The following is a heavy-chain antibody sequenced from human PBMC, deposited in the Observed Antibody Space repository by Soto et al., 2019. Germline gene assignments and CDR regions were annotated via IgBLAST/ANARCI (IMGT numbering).Heavy chain of an antibody. CDR2: ISNDGSDT. Sequence: EVQLVESGGGLVQPGGSLRLSCAASGFMFSYSWMHWVRQVPGKGLLWVARISNDGSDTAYADSVRGRFTIARDNAKNALYLQMNSLRSEDSGLYYCVRDWRALANWGQGTLVTVSP. J-gene: IGHJ4*02. CDR3: VRDWRALAN. D-gene: IGHD5-12*01. V-gene: IGHV3-74*03. CDR1: GFMFSYSW.